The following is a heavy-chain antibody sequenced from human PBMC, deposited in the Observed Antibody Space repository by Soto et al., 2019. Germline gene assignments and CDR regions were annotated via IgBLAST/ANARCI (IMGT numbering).Heavy chain of an antibody. J-gene: IGHJ4*02. CDR1: GGSISSGGYS. D-gene: IGHD2-15*01. V-gene: IGHV4-30-2*01. Sequence: QLQLQESGSGLVKPSQTLSLTCAVSGGSISSGGYSWSWIRQPPGKGLECIGYIYHSGSTYYNPSLKSRVTISVDRSKNQFSLKLSSVTAADTAVYYWARDAGGGYFDYCGQGTLVTVSS. CDR2: IYHSGST. CDR3: ARDAGGGYFDY.